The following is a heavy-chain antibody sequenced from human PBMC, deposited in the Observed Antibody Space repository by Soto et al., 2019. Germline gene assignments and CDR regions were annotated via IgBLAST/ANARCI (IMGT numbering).Heavy chain of an antibody. V-gene: IGHV3-43*01. D-gene: IGHD5-18*01. CDR1: GFTFDDYT. CDR3: AKGVQQLWLRAYGMDV. J-gene: IGHJ6*02. Sequence: GGSLRLSCAASGFTFDDYTMHWDRQAPGKGLEWVSLISWDGGSTYYADSVKGRFTISRDNSKNSLYLQMNSLRTEDTALYYCAKGVQQLWLRAYGMDVWGQGTTVTVSS. CDR2: ISWDGGST.